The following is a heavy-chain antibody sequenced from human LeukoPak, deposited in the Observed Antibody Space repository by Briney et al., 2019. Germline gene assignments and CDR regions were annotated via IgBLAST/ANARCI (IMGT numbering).Heavy chain of an antibody. V-gene: IGHV3-7*01. D-gene: IGHD6-13*01. CDR3: ARGSSSWDY. Sequence: GGSLRLSCAASGFIFSSYWMSWVRQAPGKGLEWVANIKQDGSEKYYVDSVKGRFTISRDNAKNSLYLQMNSLRAEDTAVYYCARGSSSWDYWGQGTLVTVSS. CDR1: GFIFSSYW. J-gene: IGHJ4*02. CDR2: IKQDGSEK.